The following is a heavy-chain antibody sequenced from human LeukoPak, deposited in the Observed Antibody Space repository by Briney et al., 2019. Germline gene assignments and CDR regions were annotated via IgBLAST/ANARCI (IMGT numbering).Heavy chain of an antibody. CDR3: ARVRGRTTVTSNRPYFDY. J-gene: IGHJ4*02. Sequence: SETLSLTCAVYGGSFSGYYWSWIRQPPGKGLEWIGEINHSGSTNYNPSLKSRVTISVGTSKNQFSLKLSSVTAADTAVYYCARVRGRTTVTSNRPYFDYWGQGTLVTVSS. D-gene: IGHD4-17*01. CDR1: GGSFSGYY. CDR2: INHSGST. V-gene: IGHV4-34*01.